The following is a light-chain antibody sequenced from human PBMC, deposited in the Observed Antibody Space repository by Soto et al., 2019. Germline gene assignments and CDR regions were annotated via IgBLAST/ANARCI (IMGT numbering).Light chain of an antibody. CDR2: RAS. CDR1: QSVRSD. Sequence: EIVLTQSPATLSVSPGEGATLSCRASQSVRSDLAWYQQRPGQAPRLLIYRASTRATGIPARFSGSGSGTEFTLTISSLQSEDFAVYYCQQRSNWSITFGQGTRLEIK. V-gene: IGKV3-15*01. J-gene: IGKJ5*01. CDR3: QQRSNWSIT.